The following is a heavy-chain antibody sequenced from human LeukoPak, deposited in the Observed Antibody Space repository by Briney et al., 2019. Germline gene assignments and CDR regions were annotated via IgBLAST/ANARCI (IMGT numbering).Heavy chain of an antibody. CDR1: GGSFSGYY. CDR3: ARLNYYDSSGYYNSKKYYFDY. Sequence: RPSETLSLTCAVYGGSFSGYYWSWIRQPPGKGLEWIGEINHSGSTNYNPSLKSRVTISVDTSKNQFSLKLSSVTAADTAVYYCARLNYYDSSGYYNSKKYYFDYWGQGTLVTVSS. J-gene: IGHJ4*02. D-gene: IGHD3-22*01. CDR2: INHSGST. V-gene: IGHV4-34*01.